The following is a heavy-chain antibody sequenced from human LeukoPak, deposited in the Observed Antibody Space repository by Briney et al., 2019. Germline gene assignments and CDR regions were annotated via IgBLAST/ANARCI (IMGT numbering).Heavy chain of an antibody. J-gene: IGHJ5*02. CDR3: ARGVWKNNWFDP. Sequence: ASVKVSCKASGYTFTSYYIHWVRQAPGPGLEWMGIINPSGVSTNYARKFQGRVTMTRDMSTSTVYMELSSLRSEDTAVYYCARGVWKNNWFDPWGQGTLVTVSS. V-gene: IGHV1-46*01. CDR2: INPSGVST. D-gene: IGHD6-13*01. CDR1: GYTFTSYY.